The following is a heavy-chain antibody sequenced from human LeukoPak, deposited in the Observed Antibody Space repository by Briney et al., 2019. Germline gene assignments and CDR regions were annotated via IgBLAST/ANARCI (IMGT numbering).Heavy chain of an antibody. D-gene: IGHD6-13*01. J-gene: IGHJ3*02. CDR1: GGSISSSSYY. Sequence: TSETLSLTCTVSGGSISSSSYYWGWIRQPPGKGLEWIGSIYYSGSTYYNPSLKSRVTISVDTSKNQFSLKLSSVTAADTAVYYCARPPWPYGYSSSWLHDAFDIWGQGTMVTVSS. CDR2: IYYSGST. CDR3: ARPPWPYGYSSSWLHDAFDI. V-gene: IGHV4-39*01.